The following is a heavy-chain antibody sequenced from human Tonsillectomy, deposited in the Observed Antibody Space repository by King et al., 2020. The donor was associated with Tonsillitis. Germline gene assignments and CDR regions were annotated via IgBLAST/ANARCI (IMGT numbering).Heavy chain of an antibody. J-gene: IGHJ4*02. CDR2: IRQEENNK. V-gene: IGHV3-30*02. Sequence: VQLVESGGGVVQPGGSLRLSCAASGFTFNIYGRHWVRQAPGKGLEGVAFIRQEENNKYYADSVKGRFTISRDNSKNTLYLQMNSLRTEDTAIYYCAKDVWGSGGFDFWGQGTLVTVS. D-gene: IGHD7-27*01. CDR3: AKDVWGSGGFDF. CDR1: GFTFNIYG.